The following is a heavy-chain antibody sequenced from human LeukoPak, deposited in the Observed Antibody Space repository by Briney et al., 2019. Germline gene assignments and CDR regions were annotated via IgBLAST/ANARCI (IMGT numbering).Heavy chain of an antibody. CDR2: ISGSGDST. Sequence: TGGSLRLSCAASGFTFSSYAMSWVRQAPGKGLEWVSTISGSGDSTYYADSVKGRFTISRDNSKNTLYLQMNSLRAEDTAVYYCAKSISGPRGDYWGQGTLVTVSS. V-gene: IGHV3-23*01. J-gene: IGHJ4*02. CDR1: GFTFSSYA. D-gene: IGHD6-19*01. CDR3: AKSISGPRGDY.